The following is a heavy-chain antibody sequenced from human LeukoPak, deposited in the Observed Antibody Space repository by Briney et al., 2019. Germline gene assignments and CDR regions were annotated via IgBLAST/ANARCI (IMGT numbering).Heavy chain of an antibody. J-gene: IGHJ4*02. V-gene: IGHV1-46*01. CDR3: ARGGWIQLSPFDY. Sequence: ASVKVSCKXSGYTFTSYYIHWVRQAPGQGLERMGIINPSGGSTSYVQKFQGRVTMTRDTSTSTLYMELSSLRSEDTAVYYCARGGWIQLSPFDYWGQGTLVTVSS. CDR2: INPSGGST. D-gene: IGHD5-18*01. CDR1: GYTFTSYY.